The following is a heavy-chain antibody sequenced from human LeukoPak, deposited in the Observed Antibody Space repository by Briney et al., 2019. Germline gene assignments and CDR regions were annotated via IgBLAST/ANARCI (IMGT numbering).Heavy chain of an antibody. CDR1: GGTFNSYA. Sequence: ASVKVSCKASGGTFNSYAITWVRQAPGQGLEWMGGIIPMFAPARYAQNFQGRVTITTDESTSTAYMELSSLKSEDTAVYYCARGAHSGSFSSWFHPWGQGTLVTVSS. D-gene: IGHD3-10*01. V-gene: IGHV1-69*05. J-gene: IGHJ5*02. CDR2: IIPMFAPA. CDR3: ARGAHSGSFSSWFHP.